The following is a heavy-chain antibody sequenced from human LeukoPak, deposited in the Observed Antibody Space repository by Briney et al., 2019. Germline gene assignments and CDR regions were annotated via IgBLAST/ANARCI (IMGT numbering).Heavy chain of an antibody. J-gene: IGHJ3*02. Sequence: PGGSLRPSCAASGLSFSGYAVNSVRQAPGKGLEWVAAISYDGSNKYYADSVKGRFTISRDNSKNTLYLQMNSLRAEDTAVYYCARFLGVGATGGGDAFDIWGQGTMVTVSS. CDR2: ISYDGSNK. CDR1: GLSFSGYA. D-gene: IGHD1-26*01. V-gene: IGHV3-30*19. CDR3: ARFLGVGATGGGDAFDI.